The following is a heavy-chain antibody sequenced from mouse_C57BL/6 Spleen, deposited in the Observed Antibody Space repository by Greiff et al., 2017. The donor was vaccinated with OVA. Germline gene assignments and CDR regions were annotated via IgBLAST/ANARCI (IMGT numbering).Heavy chain of an antibody. D-gene: IGHD2-1*01. CDR1: GYAFSSYW. V-gene: IGHV1-80*01. CDR3: ARGELGYGNYGFDY. CDR2: IYPGDGDT. Sequence: QVHVKQSGAELVKPGASVKISCKASGYAFSSYWMNWVKQRPGKGLEWIGQIYPGDGDTNYNGKFKGKATLTADKSSSTAYMQLSSLTSEDSAVYFCARGELGYGNYGFDYWGQGTTLTVSS. J-gene: IGHJ2*01.